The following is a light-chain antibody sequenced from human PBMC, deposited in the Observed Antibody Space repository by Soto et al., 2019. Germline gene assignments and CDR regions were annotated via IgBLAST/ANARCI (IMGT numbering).Light chain of an antibody. CDR3: QQANSFPFT. Sequence: DIQMTQSPSSVSASVGDRVTITCRASQGISSWLARYQQKPGKAPKLLISAASSLQSGVPSRFSGSGSGTDFTLTISSLQPEDFATYYCQQANSFPFTFGPGTKVDIK. CDR1: QGISSW. J-gene: IGKJ3*01. V-gene: IGKV1-12*01. CDR2: AAS.